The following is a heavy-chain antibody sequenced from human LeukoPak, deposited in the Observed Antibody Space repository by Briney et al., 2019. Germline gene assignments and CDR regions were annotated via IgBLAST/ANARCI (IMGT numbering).Heavy chain of an antibody. CDR2: IWYDGSNK. CDR1: GFTFSSYG. CDR3: ARDRVNWNDVGGLFDY. V-gene: IGHV3-33*01. Sequence: PGGSLRLSCAASGFTFSSYGMHWVRQAPGKGLEWVAIIWYDGSNKYYADSVKGRFTISRDNSKNTLYLQMNSLRAEDTAVYYCARDRVNWNDVGGLFDYWGQGTLVTVSS. D-gene: IGHD1-1*01. J-gene: IGHJ4*02.